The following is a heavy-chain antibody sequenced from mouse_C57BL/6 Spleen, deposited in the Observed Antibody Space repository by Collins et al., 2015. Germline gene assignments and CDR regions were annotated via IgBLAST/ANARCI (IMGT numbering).Heavy chain of an antibody. CDR2: INTYTGEP. CDR3: ANDYDGAWFAY. D-gene: IGHD2-4*01. CDR1: RYTFTNYG. V-gene: IGHV9-3-1*01. J-gene: IGHJ3*01. Sequence: QIQLVQSGPELKKPGETVKISCKASRYTFTNYGMNWVKQAPGKGLKWMGWINTYTGEPTYADDFKGRFAFSLETSASTAYLQINNLKNEDTATYFCANDYDGAWFAYWGQGTLVTVSA.